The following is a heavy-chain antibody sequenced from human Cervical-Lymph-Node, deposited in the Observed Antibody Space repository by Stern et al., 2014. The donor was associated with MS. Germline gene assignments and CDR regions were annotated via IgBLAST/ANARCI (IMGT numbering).Heavy chain of an antibody. CDR2: ILPGGSDI. Sequence: EVQLVESGPEVKRPGESLKISCQASGYTFTSYWIGWVRQMPGKGLEWIAIILPGGSDIGYSPSFQGQVPISADKASSPAYLQWNNLKAADTAIYYCARQRYFDYWGQGTLVTVSS. CDR3: ARQRYFDY. CDR1: GYTFTSYW. J-gene: IGHJ4*02. V-gene: IGHV5-51*01.